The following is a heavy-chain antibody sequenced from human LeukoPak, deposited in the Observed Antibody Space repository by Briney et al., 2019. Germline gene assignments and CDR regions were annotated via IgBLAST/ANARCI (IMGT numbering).Heavy chain of an antibody. J-gene: IGHJ4*02. V-gene: IGHV4-39*01. CDR1: GGSISSSSYY. D-gene: IGHD3-3*01. CDR3: ASIFWSGYYQFDY. Sequence: SETLSLTCTVSGGSISSSSYYWGWIRQPPGTGLEWIGSIYYSGSTYYNPSLKSRVTISVDTSKNQFSLKLSSVTAADTAVYYCASIFWSGYYQFDYWGQGTLVTVSS. CDR2: IYYSGST.